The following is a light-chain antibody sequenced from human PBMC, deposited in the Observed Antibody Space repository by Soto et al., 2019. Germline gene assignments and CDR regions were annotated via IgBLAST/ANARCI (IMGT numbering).Light chain of an antibody. V-gene: IGLV1-40*01. CDR2: GNY. Sequence: QSALTQPPSVSGAPGQRVTISCTGSSSNIGAGYDVHWYQQLPGTAPKLLMYGNYNRPSGVPDRFSGSKSGTSASLAITGLQAEDEADYYCQSYDSSLSGPWVFGGGTKLTVL. CDR3: QSYDSSLSGPWV. J-gene: IGLJ3*02. CDR1: SSNIGAGYD.